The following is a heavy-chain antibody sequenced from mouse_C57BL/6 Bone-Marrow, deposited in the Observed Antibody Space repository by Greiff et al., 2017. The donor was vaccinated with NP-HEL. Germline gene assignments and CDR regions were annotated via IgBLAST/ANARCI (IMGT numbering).Heavy chain of an antibody. Sequence: EVQLVESGPGLVKPSQSLSLTCSVTGYSITSGYYWNWIRQFPGNKLEWMGYISYDGSNNYNPSLKNRISITRDTSKNQFFLKLNSVTTEDTATYYCARDRGNLAWFAYWGQGTLVTVSA. J-gene: IGHJ3*01. CDR3: ARDRGNLAWFAY. CDR2: ISYDGSN. V-gene: IGHV3-6*01. D-gene: IGHD2-1*01. CDR1: GYSITSGYY.